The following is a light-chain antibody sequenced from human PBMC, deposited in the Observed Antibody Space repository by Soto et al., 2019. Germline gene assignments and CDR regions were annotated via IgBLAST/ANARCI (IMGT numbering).Light chain of an antibody. CDR3: SSYTSSSTLV. J-gene: IGLJ1*01. V-gene: IGLV2-14*01. CDR1: SSDVGGYNY. Sequence: QSVLAQPASVSGSPGQSITISCTGTSSDVGGYNYVSWYQQHPGKAPKLMIYEVSNRPSGVSNRFSGSKSGNTASLTISGLQAEDEADYCCSSYTSSSTLVFGNGTKVTVL. CDR2: EVS.